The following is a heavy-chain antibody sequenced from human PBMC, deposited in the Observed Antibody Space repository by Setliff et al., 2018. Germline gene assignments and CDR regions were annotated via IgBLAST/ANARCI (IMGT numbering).Heavy chain of an antibody. CDR1: GFTFDTYA. V-gene: IGHV3-30*02. CDR2: IRYDGTIT. D-gene: IGHD2-15*01. Sequence: PGGSLRLSCAASGFTFDTYAMDWLRQAPGKGLEWVAVIRYDGTITHYVDSVKGRFSISRDNSQNTLYLQMNSLSPEDTALYYCASSSGGNYEAYFDYWGQGTLVTVSS. J-gene: IGHJ4*02. CDR3: ASSSGGNYEAYFDY.